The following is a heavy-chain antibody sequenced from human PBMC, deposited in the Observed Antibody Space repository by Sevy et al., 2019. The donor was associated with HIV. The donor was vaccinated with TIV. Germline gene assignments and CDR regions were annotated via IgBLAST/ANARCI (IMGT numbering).Heavy chain of an antibody. CDR3: ARLKYSSSSGFDY. J-gene: IGHJ4*02. CDR1: GGSISSYY. D-gene: IGHD6-6*01. V-gene: IGHV4-59*01. CDR2: IYYSGST. Sequence: SETLSLTCTVSGGSISSYYWSWIRQPPGKGLEWFGYIYYSGSTNSNPSLKSRVTISVDTSKNQFSLKLSSVTAADTAVYYCARLKYSSSSGFDYWGQGTLVTVSS.